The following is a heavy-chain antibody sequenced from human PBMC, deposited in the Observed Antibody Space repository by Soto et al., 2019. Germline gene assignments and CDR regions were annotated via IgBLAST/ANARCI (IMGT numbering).Heavy chain of an antibody. V-gene: IGHV1-18*01. J-gene: IGHJ3*02. CDR1: GYTFTSYG. CDR2: ISAYNGNT. Sequence: ASVKVSCKASGYTFTSYGISWVRQAPGQGLEWMGWISAYNGNTNYAQKLQGRVTMTTDTSTSTAYMELRSLRSDDTAVYYCARGSWYYDSSGPHDAFDIWGQGKMVTVSS. D-gene: IGHD3-22*01. CDR3: ARGSWYYDSSGPHDAFDI.